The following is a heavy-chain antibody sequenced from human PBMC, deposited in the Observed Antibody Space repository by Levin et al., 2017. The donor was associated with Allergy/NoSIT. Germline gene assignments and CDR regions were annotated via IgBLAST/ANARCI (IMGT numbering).Heavy chain of an antibody. CDR3: AGMKRNIRQAFGI. CDR1: GVAFSSYS. Sequence: GGSLRLSCVASGVAFSSYSMNWVRQAPGKGLEWISYISSSSSSIDYADSVKGRFTISRDNAKNSLFLQMNSLRDEDTAVYFCAGMKRNIRQAFGIWGQGTMVTVSS. V-gene: IGHV3-48*02. J-gene: IGHJ3*02. D-gene: IGHD2/OR15-2a*01. CDR2: ISSSSSSI.